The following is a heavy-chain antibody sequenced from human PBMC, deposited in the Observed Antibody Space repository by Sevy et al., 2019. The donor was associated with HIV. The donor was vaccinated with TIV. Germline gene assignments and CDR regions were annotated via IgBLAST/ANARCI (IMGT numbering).Heavy chain of an antibody. J-gene: IGHJ3*01. Sequence: GGCLRLSCAASGFPFSSYSFYWVRQAPGKGLEYVSAIGSDGETTLYASSVKGRFTISRDNSKNTVFLQMGRLRSEDMGVYYCAKHSGTDHAFDLWGRGTMVTVSS. V-gene: IGHV3-64*01. CDR2: IGSDGETT. CDR1: GFPFSSYS. D-gene: IGHD1-26*01. CDR3: AKHSGTDHAFDL.